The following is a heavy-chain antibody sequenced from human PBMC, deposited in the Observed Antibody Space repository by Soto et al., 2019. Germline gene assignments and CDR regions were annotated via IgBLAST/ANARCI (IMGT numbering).Heavy chain of an antibody. Sequence: SETLSLTCAVYGGSFSGYYWSWIRQPPGKGLEWIGEINHSGSTNYNPSLKSRVTISVDTSKNQFSLKLSSVTAADTAVYYCARRVYGSGSYSDYWGQGTLVTVSS. D-gene: IGHD3-10*01. CDR1: GGSFSGYY. J-gene: IGHJ4*02. CDR3: ARRVYGSGSYSDY. V-gene: IGHV4-34*01. CDR2: INHSGST.